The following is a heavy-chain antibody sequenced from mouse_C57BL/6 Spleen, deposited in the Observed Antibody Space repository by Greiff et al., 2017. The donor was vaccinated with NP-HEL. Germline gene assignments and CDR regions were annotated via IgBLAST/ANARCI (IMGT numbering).Heavy chain of an antibody. CDR2: ISNLAYSI. CDR3: ARLLRYYAMDY. D-gene: IGHD1-1*01. J-gene: IGHJ4*01. CDR1: GFTFSDYG. Sequence: EVNVVESGGGLVQPGGSLKLSCAASGFTFSDYGMAWVRQAPRKGPEWVAFISNLAYSIYYADTVTGRFTISRENAKNTLYLEMSSLRSEDTAMYYCARLLRYYAMDYWGQGTSVTVSS. V-gene: IGHV5-15*01.